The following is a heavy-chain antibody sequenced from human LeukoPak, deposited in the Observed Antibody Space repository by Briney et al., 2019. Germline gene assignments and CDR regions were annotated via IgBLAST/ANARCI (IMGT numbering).Heavy chain of an antibody. V-gene: IGHV4-39*01. CDR1: GGSISSSSYY. CDR3: ARPQTYHYDSSGYLYWFDP. CDR2: IYYNGST. J-gene: IGHJ5*02. D-gene: IGHD3-22*01. Sequence: SETLSLTXTVSGGSISSSSYYWGWIRQPPGKGLEWIGSIYYNGSTYYNPSLKSRVTISVDTSKNQFSLKLSSVTAADTAVYYCARPQTYHYDSSGYLYWFDPWGQGTLVTVSS.